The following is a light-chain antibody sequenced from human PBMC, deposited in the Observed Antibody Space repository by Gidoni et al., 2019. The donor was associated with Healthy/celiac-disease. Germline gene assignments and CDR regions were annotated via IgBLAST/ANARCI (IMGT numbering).Light chain of an antibody. CDR3: QQRSNWPPNT. V-gene: IGKV3-11*01. CDR1: QSVSSY. Sequence: EIVLTQSPATLSLSPGERATLSCRASQSVSSYLAWYQQKPGQAPRLLIYDASNRATGIPVRFSGSGSGTDFTLTISSLEPEDFAVYYCQQRSNWPPNTFXPXTKVDIK. CDR2: DAS. J-gene: IGKJ3*01.